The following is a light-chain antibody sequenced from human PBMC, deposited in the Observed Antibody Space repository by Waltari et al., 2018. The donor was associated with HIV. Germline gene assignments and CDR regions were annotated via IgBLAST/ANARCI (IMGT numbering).Light chain of an antibody. CDR3: QVWDINTDHVL. V-gene: IGLV3-21*02. J-gene: IGLJ2*01. CDR2: EDT. Sequence: SYVLTQPPSVSVAPGLTARIASGGTKIGITSLHWHQQKPGQAPVLVVYEDTDRPAGSPERCSGSNSGNTATRTISRVEAGDEADYDCQVWDINTDHVLFGGGTKLTVL. CDR1: KIGITS.